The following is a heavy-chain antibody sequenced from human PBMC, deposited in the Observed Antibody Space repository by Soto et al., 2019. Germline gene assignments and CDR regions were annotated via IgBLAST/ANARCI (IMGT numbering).Heavy chain of an antibody. D-gene: IGHD2-8*01. J-gene: IGHJ4*02. CDR1: GFTFSSYG. CDR3: AKDTNRPGSPDY. CDR2: ISYDGSNK. V-gene: IGHV3-30*18. Sequence: PGGSLRLSCAASGFTFSSYGMHWVRQAPGKGLEWVAVISYDGSNKYYADSVKGRFTISRDNSKNTLYLQMNSLRAEDTAVYYCAKDTNRPGSPDYWGQGTLVTVSS.